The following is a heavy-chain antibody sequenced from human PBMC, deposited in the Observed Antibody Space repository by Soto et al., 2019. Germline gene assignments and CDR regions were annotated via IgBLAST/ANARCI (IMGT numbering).Heavy chain of an antibody. CDR2: IYYSGST. CDR3: AREAYCSGGSCYSVDGPYYYYYYGMDV. Sequence: QVQLQESGPGLVKPSQTLSLTCTVSGGSISSGGYYWSWIRQHPGKGLEWIGYIYYSGSTYYNPSLKSRVTISVDTSKNQFSLKLSSVTAADTAVYYCAREAYCSGGSCYSVDGPYYYYYYGMDVWGQGTTVTVSS. D-gene: IGHD2-15*01. V-gene: IGHV4-31*03. J-gene: IGHJ6*02. CDR1: GGSISSGGYY.